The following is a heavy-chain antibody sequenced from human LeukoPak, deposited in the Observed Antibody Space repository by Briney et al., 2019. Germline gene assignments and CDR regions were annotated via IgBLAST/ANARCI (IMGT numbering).Heavy chain of an antibody. CDR3: ARLYSSSWGYYYYYYMDV. D-gene: IGHD6-13*01. CDR1: GYTFTSYG. Sequence: ASVKVSCKASGYTFTSYGISWVRQAPGQGLEWMGWISAYNGNTNYAQKLQGRVTMTTDTSTSTAYMELRSLRSDDTAVYYCARLYSSSWGYYYYYYMDVWGKGTTVTVSS. CDR2: ISAYNGNT. J-gene: IGHJ6*03. V-gene: IGHV1-18*01.